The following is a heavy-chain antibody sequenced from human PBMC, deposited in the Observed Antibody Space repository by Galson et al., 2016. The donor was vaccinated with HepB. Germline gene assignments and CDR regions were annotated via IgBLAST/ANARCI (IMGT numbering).Heavy chain of an antibody. CDR3: AREWELGGYFDY. V-gene: IGHV3-30-3*01. D-gene: IGHD1-26*01. CDR1: EFTFNNCP. CDR2: LSHDGVTK. J-gene: IGHJ4*02. Sequence: SLRLSCAASEFTFNNCPLHWVRQAPGKGLEWVAVLSHDGVTKLYADSVRARFTISRDKSKTTVYLQIDGLSAEDTAVYYCAREWELGGYFDYWGQGTLVTVSS.